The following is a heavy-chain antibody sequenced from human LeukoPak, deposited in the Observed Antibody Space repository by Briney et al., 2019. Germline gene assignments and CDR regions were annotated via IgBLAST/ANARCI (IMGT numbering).Heavy chain of an antibody. CDR1: GFTFTTYG. J-gene: IGHJ4*02. Sequence: GGSLRLSCAASGFTFTTYGMHWVRQAPGKGLEWVAVVSYDGTDKYYADSVKGRFTISGDSSKNTLYLQMNSLRAEDTAVYYCAKGYDSSSWHYFDYWGQGTLVTVSS. CDR3: AKGYDSSSWHYFDY. V-gene: IGHV3-30*18. D-gene: IGHD6-13*01. CDR2: VSYDGTDK.